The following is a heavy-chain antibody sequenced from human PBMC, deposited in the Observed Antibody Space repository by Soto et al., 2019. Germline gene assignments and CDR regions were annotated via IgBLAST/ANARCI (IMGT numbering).Heavy chain of an antibody. CDR1: GFTFSSYG. CDR3: AKDRLGSSWYEDYYYGMDV. CDR2: ISYDGSNK. Sequence: PGGSLRLSCAASGFTFSSYGMHWVRQAPGKGLEWVAVISYDGSNKYYADSVKGRFTISRDNSKNTLYLQMNSLRAEDTAVYYCAKDRLGSSWYEDYYYGMDVWGQVTTVTVSS. J-gene: IGHJ6*02. V-gene: IGHV3-30*18. D-gene: IGHD6-13*01.